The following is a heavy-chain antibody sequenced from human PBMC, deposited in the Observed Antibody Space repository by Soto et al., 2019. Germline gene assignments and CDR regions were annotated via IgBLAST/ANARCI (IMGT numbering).Heavy chain of an antibody. CDR1: GFTFSSYA. D-gene: IGHD6-13*01. V-gene: IGHV3-23*01. CDR2: ISGSGGST. Sequence: GGSLRLSCAASGFTFSSYAMSWVRQDPGKGLEWVSAISGSGGSTYYADSVKGRFTISRDNSKNTLYLQMNRLRAEDTAVYYCANFLHLAAAGSWGQGTLVTVSS. J-gene: IGHJ5*02. CDR3: ANFLHLAAAGS.